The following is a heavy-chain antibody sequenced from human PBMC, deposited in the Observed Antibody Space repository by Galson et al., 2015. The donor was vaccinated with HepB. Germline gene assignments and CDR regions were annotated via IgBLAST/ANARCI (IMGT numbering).Heavy chain of an antibody. CDR3: AKDVGSSPPYYYGVDV. J-gene: IGHJ6*02. Sequence: SLRLSCAASGSTFDDYAMHWVRQAPGKGLEWVSGISWNSGSIGYADSVKGRFTISRDNAKNSLYLQMNSLRPEDTALYYCAKDVGSSPPYYYGVDVWGQGTTVTVSS. V-gene: IGHV3-9*01. CDR2: ISWNSGSI. D-gene: IGHD6-6*01. CDR1: GSTFDDYA.